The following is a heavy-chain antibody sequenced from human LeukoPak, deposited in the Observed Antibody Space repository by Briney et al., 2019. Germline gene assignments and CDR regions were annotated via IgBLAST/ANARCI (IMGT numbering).Heavy chain of an antibody. V-gene: IGHV4-34*01. CDR3: AKSLYCGDDRF. CDR2: INDTGIT. J-gene: IGHJ3*01. D-gene: IGHD2-21*02. Sequence: SETLSLTCAVYGGSFNYYWSWIRPPPGKGLEWIGEINDTGITKYNPSLKSRVSISVDTSKNQFSLKLTSVTAADTAIYYCAKSLYCGDDRFWGPGTMVTASS. CDR1: GGSFNYY.